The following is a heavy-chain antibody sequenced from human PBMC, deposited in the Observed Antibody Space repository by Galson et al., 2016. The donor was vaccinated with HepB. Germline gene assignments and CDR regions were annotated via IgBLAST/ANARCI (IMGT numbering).Heavy chain of an antibody. V-gene: IGHV3-21*01. CDR3: ARNRVQWVVSEIDF. D-gene: IGHD6-19*01. J-gene: IGHJ4*02. CDR2: ISSSSSFI. CDR1: GFTFSSYS. Sequence: SLRLSCAASGFTFSSYSMFWVRQAPGKGLEWVSSISSSSSFIYYADSVKGRFTVSRDNAKNALYLQMNSLRREDTAVYYCARNRVQWVVSEIDFWGQGAQVTVSS.